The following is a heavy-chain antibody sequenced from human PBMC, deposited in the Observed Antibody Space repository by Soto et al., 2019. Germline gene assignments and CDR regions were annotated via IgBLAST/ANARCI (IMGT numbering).Heavy chain of an antibody. CDR2: LYSGGST. V-gene: IGHV3-53*01. CDR1: GFTVSSNY. Sequence: EVQLVESGGGLIQPGGSLRLSYAASGFTVSSNYMTWVRQAPGKGLEWVSVLYSGGSTYYADSVKGRFTISRDNSKNTLYLQMNSLRAEDTALYYCARDSRNRNFFDYWGQGTPVTVSS. J-gene: IGHJ4*02. D-gene: IGHD2-2*01. CDR3: ARDSRNRNFFDY.